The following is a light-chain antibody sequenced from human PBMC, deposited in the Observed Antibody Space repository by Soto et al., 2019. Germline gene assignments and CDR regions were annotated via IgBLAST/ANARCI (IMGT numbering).Light chain of an antibody. J-gene: IGLJ1*01. CDR1: SSDVGGYNY. CDR2: EVS. CDR3: SSYAGSIYYV. V-gene: IGLV2-8*01. Sequence: QSVLTQPPSASGSPGQSVTISCTGTSSDVGGYNYVSWYQQHPGKAPKLMIYEVSKRPSGVPDRFSGSKSGNTASLTVSRLQAEDEADYYCSSYAGSIYYVFGTGTKVTVL.